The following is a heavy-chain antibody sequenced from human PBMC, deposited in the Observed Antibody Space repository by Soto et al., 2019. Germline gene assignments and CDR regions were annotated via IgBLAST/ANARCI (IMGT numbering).Heavy chain of an antibody. CDR2: IYSGGTT. CDR3: STEVELERTPIADY. Sequence: GGSLRLSCAASGFAVSNNYMSWVRQAPGKGLEWVSVIYSGGTTDYADSVKGRFTISRDNSKNTLYLQMNSLRAEDTAVYYCSTEVELERTPIADYWGKGTLVTSPQ. CDR1: GFAVSNNY. V-gene: IGHV3-53*01. J-gene: IGHJ4*02. D-gene: IGHD1-1*01.